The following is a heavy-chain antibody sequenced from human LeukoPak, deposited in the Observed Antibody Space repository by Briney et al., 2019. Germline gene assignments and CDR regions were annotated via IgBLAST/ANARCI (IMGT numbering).Heavy chain of an antibody. CDR2: MNPNSGNT. Sequence: ASVKVSCKASGYSFSIFDINWVRQATGQGLEWMGWMNPNSGNTGYAQRFQGRVTMTRNTSTSTAYMELRSLRSEDTAVYYCARRTEFDTWGQGTLVTVSS. J-gene: IGHJ5*02. CDR1: GYSFSIFD. V-gene: IGHV1-8*01. CDR3: ARRTEFDT.